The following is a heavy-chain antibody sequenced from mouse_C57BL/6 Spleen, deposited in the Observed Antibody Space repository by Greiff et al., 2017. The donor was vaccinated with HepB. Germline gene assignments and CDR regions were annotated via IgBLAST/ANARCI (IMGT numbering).Heavy chain of an antibody. CDR1: GFTFTDYY. CDR2: IRNKANGYTT. V-gene: IGHV7-3*01. Sequence: EVKLVESGGGLVQPGGSLSLSCAASGFTFTDYYMSWVRQPPGKALEWLGFIRNKANGYTTEYSASVKGRFTISRDNSQSILYLQMNALRAEDSAIYYCARYSEAYYYAMDYWGQGTSVTVSS. CDR3: ARYSEAYYYAMDY. J-gene: IGHJ4*01.